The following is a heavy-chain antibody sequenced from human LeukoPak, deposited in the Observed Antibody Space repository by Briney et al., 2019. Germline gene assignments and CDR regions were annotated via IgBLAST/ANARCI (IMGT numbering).Heavy chain of an antibody. CDR2: IKSKTDGGTT. D-gene: IGHD3-22*01. CDR3: TTGNYDSSGYYYDGGYYFDY. CDR1: GFTFSNAW. Sequence: GGSLRLSCAASGFTFSNAWMSWVRQAPGKGLEWVGRIKSKTDGGTTDYAAPVKGRFTISRDDSKNTLYLQMNSLKTEDTAVYYCTTGNYDSSGYYYDGGYYFDYWGQGTLVTVSS. J-gene: IGHJ4*02. V-gene: IGHV3-15*01.